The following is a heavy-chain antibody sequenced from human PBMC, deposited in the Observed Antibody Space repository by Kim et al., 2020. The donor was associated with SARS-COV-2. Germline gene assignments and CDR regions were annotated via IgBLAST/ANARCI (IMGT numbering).Heavy chain of an antibody. Sequence: GGSLRLSCAASGFTFSSYAMHWVRQAPGKGLEWVAVISYDGSNKYYADSVKGRFTISRDNSKNTLYLQMNSLRAEDTAVYYCARLAVAGTRYYYGMDVWGQGTTVTVSS. V-gene: IGHV3-30-3*01. D-gene: IGHD6-19*01. CDR1: GFTFSSYA. CDR2: ISYDGSNK. J-gene: IGHJ6*02. CDR3: ARLAVAGTRYYYGMDV.